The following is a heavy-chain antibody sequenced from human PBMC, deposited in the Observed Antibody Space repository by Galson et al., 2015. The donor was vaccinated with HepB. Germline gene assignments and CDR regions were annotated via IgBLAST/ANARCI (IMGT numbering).Heavy chain of an antibody. CDR1: GGSISTRDW. D-gene: IGHD2-15*01. CDR2: IFHTGST. CDR3: ARWIVVAGCFDD. Sequence: ETLSLTCTVSGGSISTRDWWSWVRQPPGKGLEWIGEIFHTGSTKYNPSLQSRVTMSVDKSKNQFALNVSSVTAADTAVYYCARWIVVAGCFDDWGQGALVTVSS. J-gene: IGHJ4*02. V-gene: IGHV4-4*02.